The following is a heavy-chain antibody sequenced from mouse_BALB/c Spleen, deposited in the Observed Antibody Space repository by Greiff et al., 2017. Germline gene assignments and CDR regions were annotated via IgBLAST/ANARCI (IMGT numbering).Heavy chain of an antibody. V-gene: IGHV1-7*01. J-gene: IGHJ3*01. Sequence: VQLQESGAELAKPGASVKMSCKASGYTFTSYWMHWVKQRPGQGLEWIGYINPSTGYTEYNQKFKDKATLTADKSSSTAYMQLSSLTSEDSAVYYCARNRGNLFAYWGQGTLVTVSA. CDR2: INPSTGYT. CDR1: GYTFTSYW. D-gene: IGHD2-1*01. CDR3: ARNRGNLFAY.